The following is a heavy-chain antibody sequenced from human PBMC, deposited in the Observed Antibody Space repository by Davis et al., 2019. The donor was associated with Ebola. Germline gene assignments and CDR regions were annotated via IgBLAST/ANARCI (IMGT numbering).Heavy chain of an antibody. V-gene: IGHV1-46*01. CDR2: INPSGGST. J-gene: IGHJ4*02. CDR3: ARGQEGIILRSSSWSYYFDY. Sequence: AASVKVSCKASGYTFTSYDINWVRQATGQGLEWMGIINPSGGSTTYGQKFQGRVTMTRDTSTSTVYMELSSLRSEDTAVYYCARGQEGIILRSSSWSYYFDYWGQGTLVTVSS. D-gene: IGHD6-13*01. CDR1: GYTFTSYD.